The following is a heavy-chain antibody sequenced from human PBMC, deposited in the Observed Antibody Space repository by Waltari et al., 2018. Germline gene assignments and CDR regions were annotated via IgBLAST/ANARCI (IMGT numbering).Heavy chain of an antibody. V-gene: IGHV3-7*01. CDR2: INESGSKK. CDR3: ARDDNINGASDAFDI. CDR1: GFSLTTYW. D-gene: IGHD2-8*01. J-gene: IGHJ3*02. Sequence: EVSLVESGGDLAQPGESLRLSCAASGFSLTTYWMSWVRQVPGKGLEWVADINESGSKKYYVDSVKGRFTISRDNAKNSVDLQMNSLRVEDTAVYYCARDDNINGASDAFDIWGQGTMVTVSS.